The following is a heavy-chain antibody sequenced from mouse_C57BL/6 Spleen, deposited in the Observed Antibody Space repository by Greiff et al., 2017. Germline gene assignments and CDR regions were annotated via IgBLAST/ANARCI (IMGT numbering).Heavy chain of an antibody. J-gene: IGHJ1*03. CDR3: ASMPISTAVRGGYCDV. V-gene: IGHV1-4*01. D-gene: IGHD6-1*01. Sequence: QVQLQESGAELARPGASVKMSCKASGYTFTSYTMHWVKQRPGQGLECIGYINPSSGYTKYNQKFKAKATLTADKSSSTAYRPLSSLTSEDSTVYYCASMPISTAVRGGYCDVWGTGTTLTVSS. CDR1: GYTFTSYT. CDR2: INPSSGYT.